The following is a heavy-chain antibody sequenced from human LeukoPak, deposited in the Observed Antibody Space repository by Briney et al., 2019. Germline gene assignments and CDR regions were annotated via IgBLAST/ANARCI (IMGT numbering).Heavy chain of an antibody. CDR3: ARSTWIQLWPLDY. V-gene: IGHV3-23*01. Sequence: GGSLRISCAASGFTFSSYAMSWVRQAPGKGLEWVSAISGSGGSTYYADSVKGRFTISRDNSKNTLYLQMNSLRAEDTAVYYCARSTWIQLWPLDYWGQGTLVTVSS. D-gene: IGHD5-18*01. CDR1: GFTFSSYA. CDR2: ISGSGGST. J-gene: IGHJ4*02.